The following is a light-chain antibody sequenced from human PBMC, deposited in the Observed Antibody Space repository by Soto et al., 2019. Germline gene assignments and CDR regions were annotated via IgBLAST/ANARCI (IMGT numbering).Light chain of an antibody. CDR3: SSYTSSSIDYV. V-gene: IGLV2-14*01. J-gene: IGLJ1*01. CDR2: EVS. CDR1: SSDVGGYNY. Sequence: QSALTQPAYVSGSRGQSITISCTGTSSDVGGYNYVSWYQQHPGKAPKLMIYEVSNRPSGVSNRFSGSKSGNTASLTISGLQAEDEADYYCSSYTSSSIDYVFGTGTKVTDL.